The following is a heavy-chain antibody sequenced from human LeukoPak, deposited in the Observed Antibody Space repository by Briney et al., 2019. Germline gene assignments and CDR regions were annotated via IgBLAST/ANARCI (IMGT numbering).Heavy chain of an antibody. CDR1: GYTFTGYY. CDR2: INPNSGGT. Sequence: ASVKVSCKASGYTFTGYYMHWVRQAPGQGLEWMGWINPNSGGTNYAQKFQGRVTMTRDTSISTAYMELSRLRSDDTAVYYCARGLSLGAVQRLFGYDYWGQGTLVTVSS. CDR3: ARGLSLGAVQRLFGYDY. D-gene: IGHD1-1*01. V-gene: IGHV1-2*02. J-gene: IGHJ4*02.